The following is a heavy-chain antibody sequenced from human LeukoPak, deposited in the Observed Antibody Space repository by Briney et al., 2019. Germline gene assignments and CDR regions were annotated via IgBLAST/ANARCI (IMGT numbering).Heavy chain of an antibody. CDR1: GFTFDDYA. Sequence: PGRSLRLSCAASGFTFDDYAMHWVRRAPGKGLEWVSGISWNSGSIGYADSVKGRFTISRDNAKNSLYLQMNSLRAEDTALYYCAKATQQPFFDYWGQGTLVTVSS. V-gene: IGHV3-9*01. CDR3: AKATQQPFFDY. J-gene: IGHJ4*02. CDR2: ISWNSGSI. D-gene: IGHD6-13*01.